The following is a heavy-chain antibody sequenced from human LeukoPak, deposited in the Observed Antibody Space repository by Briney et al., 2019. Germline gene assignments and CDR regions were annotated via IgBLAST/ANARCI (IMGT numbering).Heavy chain of an antibody. J-gene: IGHJ4*02. V-gene: IGHV3-30*18. CDR3: AKDSYYGSGSYFYFDH. CDR2: VSYDGSNK. CDR1: GFTFSSYG. D-gene: IGHD3-10*01. Sequence: SLRLSCAASGFTFSSYGMHWVRQAPGKGLEWVAVVSYDGSNKYYADSVKGRFTISRDNSKNTLYLQMNSLRPEDTAVYYCAKDSYYGSGSYFYFDHWGQETPVTVSS.